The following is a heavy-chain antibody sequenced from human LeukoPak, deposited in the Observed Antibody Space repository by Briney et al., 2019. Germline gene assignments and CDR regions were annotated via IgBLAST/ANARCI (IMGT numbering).Heavy chain of an antibody. Sequence: ETLSLTCTVSGGSISSYYWSWIRQPPGKGLEWIGYIFYRGSTHYNPSLKSRVTISVDTSKNQFSLKLNSVTAADTAVYYCASGPYPAAGTDHQFDYWGQGTLVTVSS. CDR3: ASGPYPAAGTDHQFDY. V-gene: IGHV4-59*01. D-gene: IGHD6-13*01. CDR2: IFYRGST. J-gene: IGHJ4*02. CDR1: GGSISSYY.